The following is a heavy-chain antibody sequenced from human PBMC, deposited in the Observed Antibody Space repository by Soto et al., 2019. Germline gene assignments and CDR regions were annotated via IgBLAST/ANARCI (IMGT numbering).Heavy chain of an antibody. Sequence: GGSLRLSCEASEFTISECSMNWVRQTPGKGLEWLAYITIRTGNVHYADSVRGRFTISADIAENSLYLQMNSLRAEDTAVYYCARDLRYSSVYWGQGTLVNGSS. J-gene: IGHJ4*02. D-gene: IGHD6-25*01. V-gene: IGHV3-48*01. CDR1: EFTISECS. CDR3: ARDLRYSSVY. CDR2: ITIRTGNV.